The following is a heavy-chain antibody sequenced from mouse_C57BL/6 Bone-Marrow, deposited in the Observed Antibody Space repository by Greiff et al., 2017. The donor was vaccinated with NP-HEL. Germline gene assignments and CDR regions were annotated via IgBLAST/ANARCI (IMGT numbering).Heavy chain of an antibody. J-gene: IGHJ3*01. V-gene: IGHV1-81*01. CDR1: GYTFTSYG. D-gene: IGHD2-12*01. CDR2: IYPRSGNT. Sequence: VQLQQSGAELARPGASVKLSCKASGYTFTSYGISWVKQRTGQGLEWIGEIYPRSGNTYYNEKFKGTATLTADKSSSTAYMELRSLTSEDSAVYFCARAGSYRGFAYWGQGTLVTVSA. CDR3: ARAGSYRGFAY.